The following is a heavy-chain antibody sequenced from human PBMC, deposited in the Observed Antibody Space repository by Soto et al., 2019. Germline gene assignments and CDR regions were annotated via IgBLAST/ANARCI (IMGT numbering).Heavy chain of an antibody. V-gene: IGHV1-18*01. CDR1: GYIFTTYG. D-gene: IGHD3-22*01. CDR3: AREPYYYESSGYYDYYYYGMDV. J-gene: IGHJ6*02. Sequence: ASVKVSCKASGYIFTTYGISWVRQAPGQGLEWMGWISANNGNTYYAQKFQGRVIMTTDTSTSTAYMELRSLRSDDTAVYYCAREPYYYESSGYYDYYYYGMDVWGQGTTVTFSS. CDR2: ISANNGNT.